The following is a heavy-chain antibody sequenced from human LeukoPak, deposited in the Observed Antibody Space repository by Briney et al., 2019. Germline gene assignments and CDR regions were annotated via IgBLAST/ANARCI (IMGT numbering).Heavy chain of an antibody. CDR3: ARDLYNWNYVDRCFDY. CDR2: IKQDGSEK. CDR1: GFTFSSYW. J-gene: IGHJ4*02. D-gene: IGHD1-7*01. V-gene: IGHV3-7*01. Sequence: PGGSLRLSCAASGFTFSSYWMSWVRQAPGKGLEWVANIKQDGSEKYYVDSVKGRFTISRDNAKNSLYLQMNSLRAEDTAVYYCARDLYNWNYVDRCFDYWGQRTLVTVSS.